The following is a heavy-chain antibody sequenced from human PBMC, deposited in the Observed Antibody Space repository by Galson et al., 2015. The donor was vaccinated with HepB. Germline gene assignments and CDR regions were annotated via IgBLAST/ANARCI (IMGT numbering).Heavy chain of an antibody. D-gene: IGHD5-12*01. V-gene: IGHV3-49*03. CDR1: KFTFGDYT. CDR2: IRSKAHGGTT. CDR3: TGDRKGGYGPFDY. Sequence: SLRLSCAGSKFTFGDYTMSWFRQAPGKGLEWVGSIRSKAHGGTTEYAASVKGRFTISRRDSKSVAYLQMNGLTTEDTAMYYCTGDRKGGYGPFDYWGQGTLVTVSS. J-gene: IGHJ4*02.